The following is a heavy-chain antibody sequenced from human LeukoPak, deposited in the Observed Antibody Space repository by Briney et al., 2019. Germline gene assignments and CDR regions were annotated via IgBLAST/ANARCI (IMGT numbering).Heavy chain of an antibody. CDR1: GGSISSSSYY. J-gene: IGHJ6*03. D-gene: IGHD3-3*01. CDR2: IYYSGST. CDR3: ARGTYYDFWSGLYYMDV. Sequence: PSETLSLTCTVSGGSISSSSYYWGWIRQPPGKGLEWIGSIYYSGSTYYNPSLKSRVTISVDTSKNQFSLKLSSVTAADTAVYYCARGTYYDFWSGLYYMDVWGKGTTVTVSS. V-gene: IGHV4-39*01.